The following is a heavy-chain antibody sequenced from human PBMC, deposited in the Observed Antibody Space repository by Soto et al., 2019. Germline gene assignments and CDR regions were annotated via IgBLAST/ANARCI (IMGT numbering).Heavy chain of an antibody. CDR3: ESRAGVLVVPASQFDS. J-gene: IGHJ4*02. D-gene: IGHD2-15*01. CDR2: ISYDGSNK. CDR1: GFTFSSYG. Sequence: QVQLVESGGGVVRPGRSLRLSCAASGFTFSSYGMHWVRQAPGKGLEWVAVISYDGSNKYYADSVKGRFTISRDNSKNMQHLQRNRLGDEVSAVDYCESRAGVLVVPASQFDSRGQGTLVTGSS. V-gene: IGHV3-30*03.